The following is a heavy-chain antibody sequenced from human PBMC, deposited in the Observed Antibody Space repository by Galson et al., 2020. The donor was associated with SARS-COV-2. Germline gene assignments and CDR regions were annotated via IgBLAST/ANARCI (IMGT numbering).Heavy chain of an antibody. CDR3: ARRADLGDFDY. Sequence: SQTLSLTCTVSGGSISSYYWSWIRQPPGKGLEWIGYIYYSGSTNYNPSLKSRVTISVDTSKNQFSLKLSSVTAADTAVYYCARRADLGDFDYWGQGTLVTVSS. CDR1: GGSISSYY. D-gene: IGHD3-16*01. V-gene: IGHV4-59*08. J-gene: IGHJ4*02. CDR2: IYYSGST.